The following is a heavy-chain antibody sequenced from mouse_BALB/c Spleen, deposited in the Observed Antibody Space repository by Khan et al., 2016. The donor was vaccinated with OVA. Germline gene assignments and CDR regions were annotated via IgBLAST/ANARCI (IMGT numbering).Heavy chain of an antibody. CDR3: ARGGGTAPFAY. CDR1: GFTFSDYG. CDR2: ISDLAYTI. J-gene: IGHJ3*01. V-gene: IGHV5-15*02. Sequence: EVELVESGGGLVQPGGSRKLSCAASGFTFSDYGMAWVRQALGKGPEWVAFISDLAYTIYYADTVTGRFTISRENAKNTLYLEMSSLRSEDTAIYYCARGGGTAPFAYWGLGTLVTVSA. D-gene: IGHD1-2*01.